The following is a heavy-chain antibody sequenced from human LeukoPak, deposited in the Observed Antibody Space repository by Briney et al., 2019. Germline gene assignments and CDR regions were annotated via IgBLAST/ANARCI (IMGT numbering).Heavy chain of an antibody. CDR1: GYTFTSYG. CDR2: INPNSGGT. J-gene: IGHJ6*03. Sequence: ASVKVSCKASGYTFTSYGISWVRQAPGQGLEWMGWINPNSGGTNYAQKFQGRVTMTRDTSISTAYMELSRLRSDDTAVYYCARTDYDFWSGHMDVWGKGTTVTVSS. D-gene: IGHD3-3*01. CDR3: ARTDYDFWSGHMDV. V-gene: IGHV1-2*02.